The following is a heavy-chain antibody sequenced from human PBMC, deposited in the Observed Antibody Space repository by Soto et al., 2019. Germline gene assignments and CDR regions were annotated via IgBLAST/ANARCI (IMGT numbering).Heavy chain of an antibody. CDR1: GGSISSGGYS. J-gene: IGHJ4*02. CDR2: IYHSGST. Sequence: PSETLSLTCAVSGGSISSGGYSWSWIRQPPGKGLEWIGYIYHSGSTYYNPSLKSRVTISVDRSKNQFSLKLSSVTAADTAVYYCARHDSSGRVVDYWGQGTLVTVSS. CDR3: ARHDSSGRVVDY. V-gene: IGHV4-30-2*01. D-gene: IGHD6-19*01.